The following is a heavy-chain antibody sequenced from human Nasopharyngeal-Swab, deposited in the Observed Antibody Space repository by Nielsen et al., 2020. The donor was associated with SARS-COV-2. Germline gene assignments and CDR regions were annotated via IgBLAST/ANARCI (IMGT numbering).Heavy chain of an antibody. D-gene: IGHD6-13*01. V-gene: IGHV7-4-1*02. J-gene: IGHJ6*02. Sequence: WARQAPGQGLGWMGWINTNTGNPTYAQGFTGRFVFSLDTSVSTAYLQISSLKAEDTAVYYCARAFVSSWPYYYYYGMDVWGQGTTVTVSS. CDR3: ARAFVSSWPYYYYYGMDV. CDR2: INTNTGNP.